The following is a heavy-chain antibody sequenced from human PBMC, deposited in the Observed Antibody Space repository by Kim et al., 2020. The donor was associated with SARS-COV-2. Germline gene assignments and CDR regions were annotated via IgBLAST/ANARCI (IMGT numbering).Heavy chain of an antibody. D-gene: IGHD2-2*01. J-gene: IGHJ3*02. CDR1: GFSLRTRGVG. V-gene: IGHV2-5*02. CDR3: TLLGYCSTTSCSSPDAFDI. CDR2: IYLDDDK. Sequence: SGPTLVNPTQTLTLTCAFSGFSLRTRGVGVGWIRQPPGKALEWLALIYLDDDKRYSPSLKSRLTITKDTSEKQVVLTMTDVDPVDTATYYCTLLGYCSTTSCSSPDAFDIWGQGTMVTVSS.